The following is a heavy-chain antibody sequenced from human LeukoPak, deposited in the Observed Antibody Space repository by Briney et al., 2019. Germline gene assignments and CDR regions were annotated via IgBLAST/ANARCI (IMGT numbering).Heavy chain of an antibody. CDR3: ARDGRSGPYYEYVWGSYRRFDY. J-gene: IGHJ4*02. CDR1: GYTFTSYG. Sequence: ASVKVSCKASGYTFTSYGISWVRQDPGQGLEWMGWISAYNGNKNYAQKLQGRVTMTTDTTTSTAYMELRSLRSDDTAVYYCARDGRSGPYYEYVWGSYRRFDYWGQGTLVTVSS. CDR2: ISAYNGNK. V-gene: IGHV1-18*01. D-gene: IGHD3-16*02.